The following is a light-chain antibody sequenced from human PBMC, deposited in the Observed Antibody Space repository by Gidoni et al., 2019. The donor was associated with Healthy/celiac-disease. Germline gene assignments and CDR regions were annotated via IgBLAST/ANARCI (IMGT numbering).Light chain of an antibody. Sequence: EIVLTQAPATLSLSPGERATLSCRAMQSVSSYLALYQQKPGQPPRLLIYDAYNRATGIPARFSVSGSGTDFTLTISSLEPEDVAVYYCQQRSNWPPLTFGGXTKVEI. J-gene: IGKJ4*01. V-gene: IGKV3-11*01. CDR2: DAY. CDR1: QSVSSY. CDR3: QQRSNWPPLT.